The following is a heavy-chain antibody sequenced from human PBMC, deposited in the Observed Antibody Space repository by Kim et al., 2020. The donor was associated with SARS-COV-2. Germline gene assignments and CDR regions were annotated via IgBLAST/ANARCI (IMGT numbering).Heavy chain of an antibody. CDR1: GFTFSSYS. CDR3: ARDGSLDLEHYYYYGMDV. J-gene: IGHJ6*02. CDR2: ISSSSSYI. V-gene: IGHV3-21*01. Sequence: GGSLRLSCAASGFTFSSYSMNWVRQAPGKGLEWVSSISSSSSYIYYADSVKGRFTISRDNAKNSLYLQMNSLRAEDTAVYYCARDGSLDLEHYYYYGMDVWGQGTTVTVSS. D-gene: IGHD6-13*01.